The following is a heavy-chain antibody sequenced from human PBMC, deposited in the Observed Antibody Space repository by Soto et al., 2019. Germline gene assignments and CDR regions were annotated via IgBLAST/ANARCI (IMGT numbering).Heavy chain of an antibody. CDR3: ARQGEGDCSSTSCYIAYYYYYMDV. D-gene: IGHD2-2*02. V-gene: IGHV4-39*01. CDR1: GGSISSSSYY. Sequence: SETLSLTCTVSGGSISSSSYYWGWIRQPPGKGLEWIGSIYYSGSTYYNPSLRSRVTISVDTSKNQFSLKLSSVTAADTAVYYCARQGEGDCSSTSCYIAYYYYYMDVWGKGTTVTVSS. J-gene: IGHJ6*03. CDR2: IYYSGST.